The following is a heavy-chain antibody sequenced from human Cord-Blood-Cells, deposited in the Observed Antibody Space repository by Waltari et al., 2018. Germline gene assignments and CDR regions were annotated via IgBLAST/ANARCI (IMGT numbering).Heavy chain of an antibody. CDR1: GYTFTSYG. CDR3: ARDDFWSGYYTGGADYYYYYMDV. V-gene: IGHV1-18*04. Sequence: QVQLVQSGAEVKKPGASVKVSCKASGYTFTSYGISWVRQAPGQGLAWMGWISAYNGNTNYAQKLQGRVTMTTDTATSTAYMELRSLRSDDTAVYYCARDDFWSGYYTGGADYYYYYMDVWGKGTTVTVSS. CDR2: ISAYNGNT. D-gene: IGHD3-3*01. J-gene: IGHJ6*03.